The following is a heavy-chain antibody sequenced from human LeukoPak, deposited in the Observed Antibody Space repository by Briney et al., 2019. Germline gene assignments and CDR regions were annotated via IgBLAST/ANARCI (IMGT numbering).Heavy chain of an antibody. J-gene: IGHJ4*02. D-gene: IGHD3-22*01. CDR1: GGSFSGYY. Sequence: PSETLSLTCAVYGGSFSGYYWSWLRQPPGKGLEWIGEINHSGSTNYNPSLKSRVTISVDTSKNQFSLMLSSVTAADTAVYYCARGYDSSAYYPFNYWGQGTLVTVSS. V-gene: IGHV4-34*01. CDR2: INHSGST. CDR3: ARGYDSSAYYPFNY.